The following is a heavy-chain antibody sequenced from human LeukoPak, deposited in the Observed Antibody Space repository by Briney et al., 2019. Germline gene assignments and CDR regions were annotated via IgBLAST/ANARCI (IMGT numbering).Heavy chain of an antibody. D-gene: IGHD5-18*01. CDR3: ARAGYLKRGYSYGSYPSIFDY. CDR2: IYTSGST. Sequence: SETLSLTCTVSGGSISSYYWSWIRQPAGKGLEWIGRIYTSGSTNYNPSLKSRVTMSVDTSKNQFSLKLSSVTAADTAVYYCARAGYLKRGYSYGSYPSIFDYWGQGTLVTVSS. CDR1: GGSISSYY. J-gene: IGHJ4*02. V-gene: IGHV4-4*07.